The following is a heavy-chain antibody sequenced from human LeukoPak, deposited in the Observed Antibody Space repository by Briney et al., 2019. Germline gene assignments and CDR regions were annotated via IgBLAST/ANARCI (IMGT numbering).Heavy chain of an antibody. D-gene: IGHD6-19*01. Sequence: GASVKVSCKASGYTFTSYAMHWVRQAPGQRLEWMGWINAGNSNTKYSQKFQGRVTITRDTSASTAYMELSSLRSEDTAVYYCAREERSGWYLYFDYWGQGTLVTVSS. J-gene: IGHJ4*02. V-gene: IGHV1-3*01. CDR3: AREERSGWYLYFDY. CDR1: GYTFTSYA. CDR2: INAGNSNT.